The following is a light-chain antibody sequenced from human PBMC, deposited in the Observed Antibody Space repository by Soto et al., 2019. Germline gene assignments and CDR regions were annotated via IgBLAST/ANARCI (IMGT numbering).Light chain of an antibody. Sequence: QSALTQPRSVSGSPGQSVTISCTGTSSDVGGYNYVSWYQQHPGKAPKLMIYDVSKRPSGVHDRFSGSKSGNTASLTISGLQAEDEADYYCCSYAGSYKGYVFGTGTKLTV. CDR2: DVS. CDR1: SSDVGGYNY. CDR3: CSYAGSYKGYV. J-gene: IGLJ1*01. V-gene: IGLV2-11*01.